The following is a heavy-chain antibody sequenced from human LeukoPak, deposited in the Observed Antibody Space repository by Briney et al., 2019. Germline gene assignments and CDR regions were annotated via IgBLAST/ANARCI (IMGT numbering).Heavy chain of an antibody. CDR2: IRYDGSNK. CDR3: AKAPVTTCSGTFCYPFDY. V-gene: IGHV3-30*02. J-gene: IGHJ4*02. CDR1: GFTFSSYA. D-gene: IGHD2-15*01. Sequence: GGSLRLSCAASGFTFSSYAMHWVRQAPGKGLEWVAFIRYDGSNKYYADSVKGRFTISRDNSKNTLYLQMNSLRAEDTAVYYCAKAPVTTCSGTFCYPFDYWGQGTLVTVSS.